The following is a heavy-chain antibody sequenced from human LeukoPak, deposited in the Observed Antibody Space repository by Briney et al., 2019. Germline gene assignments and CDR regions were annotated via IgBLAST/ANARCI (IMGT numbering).Heavy chain of an antibody. Sequence: PSETLSLTCTVSGGSISSSSYYWGWIRQPPGKGLEWIGSIYYSGSTYYNPSLKSRVTISVDTSKNQFSLKLSSVTAADTAVYYCARRQNYYDSSGYFQYYFDYWGQGTLVTVSS. CDR3: ARRQNYYDSSGYFQYYFDY. J-gene: IGHJ4*02. CDR2: IYYSGST. V-gene: IGHV4-39*01. CDR1: GGSISSSSYY. D-gene: IGHD3-22*01.